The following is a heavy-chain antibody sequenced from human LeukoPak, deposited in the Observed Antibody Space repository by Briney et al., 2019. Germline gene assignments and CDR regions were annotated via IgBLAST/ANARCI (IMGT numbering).Heavy chain of an antibody. CDR3: ARERNYYESSGYYGY. CDR2: IYHSGST. Sequence: PSGTLSLTCAVSGGSISSSNWWSWVRQPPGKGLEWIGEIYHSGSTNYNPSLKSRLTISIDKSKNQFSLKLSSATAADTAVYYCARERNYYESSGYYGYWGQGTLVTVSS. V-gene: IGHV4-4*02. D-gene: IGHD3-22*01. CDR1: GGSISSSNW. J-gene: IGHJ4*02.